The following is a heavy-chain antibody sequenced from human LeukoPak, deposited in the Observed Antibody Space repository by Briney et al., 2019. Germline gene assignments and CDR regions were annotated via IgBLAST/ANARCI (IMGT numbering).Heavy chain of an antibody. D-gene: IGHD3-22*01. Sequence: PSETLSLTCTVSGYSISSGYYWGWIRQSPGKGLEWIGSLYHSGNTYYNPSLKSRVTISVDTSKNQFSLKLSSVTAEDTAVYYCARAPLGYYDSSGYYYRANFYYFDYWGQGTLVTVSS. CDR1: GYSISSGYY. V-gene: IGHV4-38-2*02. CDR2: LYHSGNT. CDR3: ARAPLGYYDSSGYYYRANFYYFDY. J-gene: IGHJ4*02.